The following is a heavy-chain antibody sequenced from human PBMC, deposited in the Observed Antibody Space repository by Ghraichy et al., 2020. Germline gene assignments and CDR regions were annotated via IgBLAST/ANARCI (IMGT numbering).Heavy chain of an antibody. V-gene: IGHV1-2*04. CDR2: INPNSGGT. J-gene: IGHJ3*02. Sequence: ASVKVSCKASGYTFTGYYMHWVRQAPGQGLEWMGWINPNSGGTNYAQKFQGWVTMTRDTSISTAYMELSRLRSDDTAVYYCAGGGIAVAGNGAFDIWGQGTMVTVSS. D-gene: IGHD6-19*01. CDR3: AGGGIAVAGNGAFDI. CDR1: GYTFTGYY.